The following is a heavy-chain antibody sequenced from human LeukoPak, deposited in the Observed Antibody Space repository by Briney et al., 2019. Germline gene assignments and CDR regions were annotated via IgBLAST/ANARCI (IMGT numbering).Heavy chain of an antibody. CDR3: AKRGVVIRVILVGFHKEAYYFDS. J-gene: IGHJ4*02. CDR1: GITLSNYG. CDR2: ISDTGKKT. D-gene: IGHD3-22*01. Sequence: GGSLRLSCAVSGITLSNYGMTWVRQAPGKGLEWVAGISDTGKKTNYADSVEGRFTISRDNPQNTLYLQMNSLRAEDTAVYFCAKRGVVIRVILVGFHKEAYYFDSWGQGALVTVSS. V-gene: IGHV3-23*01.